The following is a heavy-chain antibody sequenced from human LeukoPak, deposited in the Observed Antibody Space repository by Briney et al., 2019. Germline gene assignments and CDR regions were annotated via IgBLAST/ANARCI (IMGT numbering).Heavy chain of an antibody. CDR2: INPGNSDT. CDR3: AGLRWVAGDGYYFDQ. D-gene: IGHD2-15*01. J-gene: IGHJ4*02. Sequence: GESLKISCKGSGYGFTTCWIGWVRQMPGKGLEWMGVINPGNSDTRYSPSFQGQVTISADKSITPAYLQWSRLKASDAAMYYFAGLRWVAGDGYYFDQGGQGPPVPVSS. V-gene: IGHV5-51*01. CDR1: GYGFTTCW.